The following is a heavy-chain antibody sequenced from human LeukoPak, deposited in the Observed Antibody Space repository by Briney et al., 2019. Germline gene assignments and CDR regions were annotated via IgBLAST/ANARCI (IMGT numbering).Heavy chain of an antibody. V-gene: IGHV4-4*07. D-gene: IGHD3-10*01. J-gene: IGHJ5*02. CDR3: ARDSGTTGEVKFDP. CDR2: IYTSGTI. CDR1: GGSISSYY. Sequence: SETLSLSCTVSGGSISSYYWSWIRQPAGKGLEWIGRIYTSGTITYNPSLKSRVTMSVDTSKNQFSLKLSSVTAADTAVYYCARDSGTTGEVKFDPWGQGTLVTVSS.